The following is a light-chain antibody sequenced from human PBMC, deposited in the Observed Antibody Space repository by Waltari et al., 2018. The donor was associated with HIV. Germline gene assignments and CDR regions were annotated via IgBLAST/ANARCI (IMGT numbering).Light chain of an antibody. CDR2: LNSDGSH. CDR3: QTWGAGTVV. CDR1: SAPGTYA. V-gene: IGLV4-69*01. J-gene: IGLJ2*01. Sequence: QLVLTQSPSASASLGASVKLPCTLSSAPGTYAIPWHQPQPDPGPHYVMKLNSDGSHRKGDGIPDRFSGSASGAERYLTISNVQSEDEGIYYCQTWGAGTVVFGGGTKLSVL.